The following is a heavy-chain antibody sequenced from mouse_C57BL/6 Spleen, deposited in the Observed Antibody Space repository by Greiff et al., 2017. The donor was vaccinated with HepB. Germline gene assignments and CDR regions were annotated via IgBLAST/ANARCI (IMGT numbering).Heavy chain of an antibody. CDR2: IYPGDGDT. D-gene: IGHD1-1*01. J-gene: IGHJ2*01. V-gene: IGHV1-82*01. Sequence: VQLQQSGPELVKPGASVKISCKASGYAFSSSWMNWVKQRPGKGLEWIGRIYPGDGDTNYNGKFKGKATLTADKSSSTAYMQLSSLTSEDSAVYFCASPTVANRFDYWGQGTTLTVSS. CDR1: GYAFSSSW. CDR3: ASPTVANRFDY.